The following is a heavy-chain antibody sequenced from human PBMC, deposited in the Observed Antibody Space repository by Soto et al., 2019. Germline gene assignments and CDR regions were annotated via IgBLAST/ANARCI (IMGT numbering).Heavy chain of an antibody. V-gene: IGHV4-34*01. CDR2: INHSGST. Sequence: QVQLQQWGAGLLKPSETLSLTCAVYGGSFSGYYWSWIRQPPGKGLEWIGEINHSGSTNYNPSLKSRVTISVDTSKNQFSLKLSSVTAADTAVYYCARGNSGSSGIGRDYYYGMDVWGQGTTVTVSS. J-gene: IGHJ6*02. CDR1: GGSFSGYY. D-gene: IGHD3-10*01. CDR3: ARGNSGSSGIGRDYYYGMDV.